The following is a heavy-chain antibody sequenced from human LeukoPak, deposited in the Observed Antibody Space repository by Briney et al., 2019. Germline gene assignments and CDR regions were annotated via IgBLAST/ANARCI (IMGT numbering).Heavy chain of an antibody. CDR1: GYTFTNYG. J-gene: IGHJ6*02. CDR2: INPSGGST. D-gene: IGHD1-26*01. CDR3: AREWVSGYYYGMDV. Sequence: ASVKVSCKASGYTFTNYGFSWVRQAPGQGLEWMGIINPSGGSTSSAQKFQGRVTMTRDTSTSTVYMELSSLRSEDTAVYYCAREWVSGYYYGMDVWGQGTTVTVSS. V-gene: IGHV1-46*01.